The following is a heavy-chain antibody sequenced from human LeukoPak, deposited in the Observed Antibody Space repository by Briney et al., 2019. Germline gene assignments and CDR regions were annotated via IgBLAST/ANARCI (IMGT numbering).Heavy chain of an antibody. D-gene: IGHD4-11*01. J-gene: IGHJ4*02. CDR3: ARTRVDTTTFDYFNY. V-gene: IGHV3-53*01. CDR2: IYSGGST. Sequence: GGSLRLSCVVSGFTVSTNFMSWVRQAPGERLEWVSVIYSGGSTYYADSVKGRFTISRDNSKNTLYLQMNSLRAEDTAVYYCARTRVDTTTFDYFNYWGQGTLVTVSS. CDR1: GFTVSTNF.